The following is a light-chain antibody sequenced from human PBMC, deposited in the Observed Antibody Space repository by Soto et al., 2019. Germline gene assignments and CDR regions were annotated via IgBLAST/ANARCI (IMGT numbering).Light chain of an antibody. Sequence: DIQLTQSPSVLSASVGDTVTITCRASQALSNYLAWYQQKPGKAPDLLIYSASTLQSGVPSRFSGSGSETEFSLTIRALQPEDFATYYCHQLSRYPLPFGGGTNVDIK. CDR1: QALSNY. CDR2: SAS. CDR3: HQLSRYPLP. V-gene: IGKV1-9*01. J-gene: IGKJ4*01.